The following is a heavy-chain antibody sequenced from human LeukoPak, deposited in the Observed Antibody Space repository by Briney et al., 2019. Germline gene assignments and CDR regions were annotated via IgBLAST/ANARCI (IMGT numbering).Heavy chain of an antibody. V-gene: IGHV4-59*01. CDR1: GGSISSYY. CDR3: ARVRGSGGDYKFDY. Sequence: SETLSLTCTVSGGSISSYYWSWIRQPPGKGLEWIGYIDTSGSTKYNPSLKSRVTISVDASKNQFSLNLNSVTAADTAVYYCARVRGSGGDYKFDYWGQGTLVTVSS. D-gene: IGHD2-21*02. J-gene: IGHJ4*02. CDR2: IDTSGST.